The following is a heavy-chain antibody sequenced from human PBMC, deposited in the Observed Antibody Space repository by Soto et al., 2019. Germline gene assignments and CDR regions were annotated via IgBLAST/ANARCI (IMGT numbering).Heavy chain of an antibody. CDR3: ARDRVMLTFGGASEEWGIDS. D-gene: IGHD3-16*01. J-gene: IGHJ4*02. CDR2: VYHSGST. Sequence: SETLSLTCSVSGFSVGSDYYHWSWLRPTPGKGLEWIGYVYHSGSTFYNPPPRRRVTLSLDTSKNQFSLKLNSVTAADTAVYYCARDRVMLTFGGASEEWGIDSWGPGTLVTVSS. CDR1: GFSVGSDYYH. V-gene: IGHV4-31*02.